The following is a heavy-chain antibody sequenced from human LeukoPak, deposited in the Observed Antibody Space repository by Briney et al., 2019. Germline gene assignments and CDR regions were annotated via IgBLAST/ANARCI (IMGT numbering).Heavy chain of an antibody. Sequence: ASVKVSCKFSGYTLTELSMHWVRQAPGKGLEWMGGFDPEDGETIYAQKFQGRVTMTEDTSTDTAYMDLSSLRSEDTAVYYCATVSVRYSYGYRYYYGMDVWGQGTTVTVSS. J-gene: IGHJ6*02. CDR1: GYTLTELS. CDR3: ATVSVRYSYGYRYYYGMDV. V-gene: IGHV1-24*01. CDR2: FDPEDGET. D-gene: IGHD5-18*01.